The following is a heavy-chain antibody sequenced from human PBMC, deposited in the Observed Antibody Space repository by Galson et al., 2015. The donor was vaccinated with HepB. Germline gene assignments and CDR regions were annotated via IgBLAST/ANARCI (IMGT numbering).Heavy chain of an antibody. CDR3: ARDPTGSGSHYTLYYGMDV. J-gene: IGHJ6*02. CDR1: GFTFSIYP. CDR2: ISPDGSNK. V-gene: IGHV3-30-3*01. Sequence: SLRLSCAASGFTFSIYPIHWVRQAPGKGLEWVGLISPDGSNKYYADSVKGRFSISRDNSKNTVYLQMNGLIAEDTAVHYCARDPTGSGSHYTLYYGMDVWGQGTTVTVSS. D-gene: IGHD3-10*01.